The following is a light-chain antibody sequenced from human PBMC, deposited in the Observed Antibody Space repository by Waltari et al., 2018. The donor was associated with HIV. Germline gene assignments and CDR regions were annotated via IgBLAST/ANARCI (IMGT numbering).Light chain of an antibody. CDR1: QSLLHSNGYKY. CDR3: MQALQTPYT. CDR2: LGS. Sequence: DIVMTQSQLSLPVTPGEPASISCRSSQSLLHSNGYKYLDWYLQKPGQSPHLLIYLGSNRASGVPDRFSGSGSGTDFTLKITRVEAEDVGVYYCMQALQTPYTFGQGTKLEIK. J-gene: IGKJ2*01. V-gene: IGKV2-28*01.